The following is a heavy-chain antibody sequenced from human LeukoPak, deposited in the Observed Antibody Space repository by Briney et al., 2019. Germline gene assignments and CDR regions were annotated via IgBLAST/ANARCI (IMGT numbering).Heavy chain of an antibody. D-gene: IGHD2-21*02. V-gene: IGHV3-53*01. CDR2: MYTGGTT. CDR1: GFTVSGTH. Sequence: GGSLRLSCAASGFTVSGTHMSWVRQAPGKGLEWVSAMYTGGTTYYSDSVKGRFTISRDNSKNTLYLHMNSLRAEDTAVYYCAKDEVTSGGGLASWGQGTLVTVSS. CDR3: AKDEVTSGGGLAS. J-gene: IGHJ4*02.